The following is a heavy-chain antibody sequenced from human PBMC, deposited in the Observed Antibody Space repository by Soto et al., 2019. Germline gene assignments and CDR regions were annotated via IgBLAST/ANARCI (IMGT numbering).Heavy chain of an antibody. D-gene: IGHD1-1*01. CDR3: ARVERGTATTVVDAFDI. J-gene: IGHJ3*02. CDR1: GGFVTYRSYY. Sequence: SETLSLTCAVDGGFVTYRSYYLTWIRQPPGKGLEWIGEMSHSGGTHFNPSLKSRVTISVDTSKNQFTLKMSSVTAADTALYYCARVERGTATTVVDAFDIWGPGTMVT. CDR2: MSHSGGT. V-gene: IGHV4-34*01.